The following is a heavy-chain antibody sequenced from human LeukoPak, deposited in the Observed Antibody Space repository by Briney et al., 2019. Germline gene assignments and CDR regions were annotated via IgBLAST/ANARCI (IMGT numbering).Heavy chain of an antibody. Sequence: PGGSLRLSCAASGGTFSGCTMHWVRMASRTGQGWVWRIRSKANGYATAYAASVRGRFTISRDQSKNTAYRQMNSLKAEDTAVYYCARVSGKILIWPQPFGDGMDVWGQGTTVTVSS. J-gene: IGHJ6*02. CDR3: ARVSGKILIWPQPFGDGMDV. CDR2: IRSKANGYAT. CDR1: GGTFSGCT. V-gene: IGHV3-73*01. D-gene: IGHD2-8*01.